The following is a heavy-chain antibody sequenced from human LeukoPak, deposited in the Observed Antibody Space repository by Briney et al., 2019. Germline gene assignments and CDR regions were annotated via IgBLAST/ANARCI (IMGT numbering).Heavy chain of an antibody. D-gene: IGHD2-15*01. CDR3: VVGHNYFDY. V-gene: IGHV4-59*01. CDR2: IYYSGSI. CDR1: GGSISSYY. J-gene: IGHJ4*02. Sequence: SETLSLTCSVSGGSISSYYRSWIGQPPGKGLEWIGYIYYSGSINYNPSLKSRVTISVDTSKNQLSLKLSSVTAADTAVYYCVVGHNYFDYWGQGTLVTVSS.